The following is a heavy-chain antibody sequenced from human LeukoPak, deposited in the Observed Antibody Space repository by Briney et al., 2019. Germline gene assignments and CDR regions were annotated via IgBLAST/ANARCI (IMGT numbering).Heavy chain of an antibody. Sequence: PGGSLRLSCAASGFTFSSYSMNWVRQAPGKGLEWVSSISSSSSYIYYADSVKGRFTISRDNARNSLYLQMNSLRAEDTAVCYCARDSSGWFLGGGDYFDYWGQGTLVTVSS. CDR3: ARDSSGWFLGGGDYFDY. CDR1: GFTFSSYS. D-gene: IGHD6-19*01. CDR2: ISSSSSYI. J-gene: IGHJ4*02. V-gene: IGHV3-21*01.